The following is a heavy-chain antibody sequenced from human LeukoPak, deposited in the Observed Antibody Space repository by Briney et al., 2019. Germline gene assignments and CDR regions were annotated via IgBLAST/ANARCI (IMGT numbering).Heavy chain of an antibody. CDR1: GYTLTSYS. V-gene: IGHV1-18*01. CDR2: ISAYNGNT. Sequence: ASVKVSCKASGYTLTSYSISWVRQAPGQGLEWMGWISAYNGNTNYAQKLQGRVTMTTDTSTSTAYMELRSLRSDDTAVYYCARHTIHAILDYWGQGTLVTVSS. J-gene: IGHJ4*02. D-gene: IGHD5-18*01. CDR3: ARHTIHAILDY.